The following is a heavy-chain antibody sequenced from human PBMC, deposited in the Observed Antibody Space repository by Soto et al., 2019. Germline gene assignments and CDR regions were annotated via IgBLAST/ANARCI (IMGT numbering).Heavy chain of an antibody. CDR1: GGFASSVSYY. CDR3: ARVEQGTATTVVDAFDI. V-gene: IGHV4-34*01. J-gene: IGHJ3*02. Sequence: QVQIQQWGAGLLKPSETLSLTCAVHGGFASSVSYYWSWIRQAPGKGLEWIGAMSHSGGTHFNPSLKSRVTISVDTSKNQFSLKMSSVTAADTALYYCARVEQGTATTVVDAFDIWGPGTMVTVSS. D-gene: IGHD1-1*01. CDR2: MSHSGGT.